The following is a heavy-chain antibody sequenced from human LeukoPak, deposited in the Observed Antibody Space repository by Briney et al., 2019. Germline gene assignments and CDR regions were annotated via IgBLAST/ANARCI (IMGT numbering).Heavy chain of an antibody. Sequence: SETLSLTCTVSGGSISSGSYHWSWIRQPAGKGLEWIGRIYTSGSTNYNPSLKSRVTISVDTSKNQFSLKLSSVTAADTAVYYCARVGHYYDSSRVDYWGQGTLVTVSS. J-gene: IGHJ4*02. CDR2: IYTSGST. CDR3: ARVGHYYDSSRVDY. CDR1: GGSISSGSYH. V-gene: IGHV4-61*02. D-gene: IGHD3-22*01.